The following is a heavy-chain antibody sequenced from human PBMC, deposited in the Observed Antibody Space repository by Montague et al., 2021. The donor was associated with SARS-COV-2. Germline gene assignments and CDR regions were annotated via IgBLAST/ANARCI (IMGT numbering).Heavy chain of an antibody. D-gene: IGHD3-3*01. J-gene: IGHJ4*01. Sequence: SETLSLTCAVYSGSISDFYWTWIRQSPGKGLEWIGEINHTGSTTYNPSLRGRVTLSRDTWKNQFSLKLQSVTTADTAVYYCARGQVTMSGVLIFIPAAGHLDGWGQGTLVTVSS. CDR3: ARGQVTMSGVLIFIPAAGHLDG. CDR2: INHTGST. CDR1: SGSISDFY. V-gene: IGHV4-34*01.